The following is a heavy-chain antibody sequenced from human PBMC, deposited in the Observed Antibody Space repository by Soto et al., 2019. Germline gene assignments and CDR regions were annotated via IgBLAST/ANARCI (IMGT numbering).Heavy chain of an antibody. D-gene: IGHD6-13*01. V-gene: IGHV1-46*01. J-gene: IGHJ5*02. Sequence: GASVKVSCKASGYTFASYYMHWVRQAPGQGLEWMGIINPSGGSTSYAQKFQGRVTMTRDTSTSTVYMELSSLRSEDTAVYYCATGTPIAAAGTDWFDPWGKGTLVPVSS. CDR3: ATGTPIAAAGTDWFDP. CDR1: GYTFASYY. CDR2: INPSGGST.